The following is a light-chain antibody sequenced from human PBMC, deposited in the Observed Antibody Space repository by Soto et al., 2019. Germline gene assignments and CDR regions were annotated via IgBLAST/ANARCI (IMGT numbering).Light chain of an antibody. V-gene: IGKV1D-13*01. Sequence: AIQLTQSPSSLSASVGDRVTITCRASQGISSYLAWFQLKPGKAPKLLIYDASSLESGVPSRFSGSGSGTEFTLTISSLQPDDFATYYCQQYNNYSTFGQGTKVDIK. CDR1: QGISSY. CDR2: DAS. CDR3: QQYNNYST. J-gene: IGKJ1*01.